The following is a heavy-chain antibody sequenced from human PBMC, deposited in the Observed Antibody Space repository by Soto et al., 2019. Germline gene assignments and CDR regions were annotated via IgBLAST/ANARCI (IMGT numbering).Heavy chain of an antibody. CDR2: ISGSGGST. CDR1: GFTFSSYA. CDR3: AKARSGWYDAFDI. J-gene: IGHJ3*02. Sequence: EVQLLESGGGLVQPGGSLRLSCAASGFTFSSYAMSWVRQAPGKGLEWVSAISGSGGSTYYADSVKGRFTISRDNSKNTLDLQSNSLRAEDTAVYYCAKARSGWYDAFDIWGQGTMVTVSS. D-gene: IGHD6-19*01. V-gene: IGHV3-23*01.